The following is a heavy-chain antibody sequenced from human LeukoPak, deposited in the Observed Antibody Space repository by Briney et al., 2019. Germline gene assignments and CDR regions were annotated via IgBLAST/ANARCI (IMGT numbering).Heavy chain of an antibody. J-gene: IGHJ4*02. CDR3: ARGRILWFGELLDY. Sequence: SETLSLTCAVYGESFSGYYWSWIRQPPGKGLEWIGEINHSGSTNYNPSLKSRVTISVDTSKNQFSLKLSSVTAADTAVYYCARGRILWFGELLDYWGQGTLVTVSS. D-gene: IGHD3-10*01. CDR1: GESFSGYY. V-gene: IGHV4-34*01. CDR2: INHSGST.